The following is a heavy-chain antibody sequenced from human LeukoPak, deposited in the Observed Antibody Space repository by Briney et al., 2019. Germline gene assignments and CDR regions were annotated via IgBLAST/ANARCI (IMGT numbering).Heavy chain of an antibody. CDR2: FDPEDGET. Sequence: AAVKVSCKVSGYTLTKLSMHWVRQAPGKGLEWMGGFDPEDGETIYAQKFQGRVTMTEDTSTDTAYMELSSLRSEDTAVYYCATDKSYFQQLVHLFYYWGQGTLVTVSS. J-gene: IGHJ4*02. D-gene: IGHD6-13*01. CDR3: ATDKSYFQQLVHLFYY. V-gene: IGHV1-24*01. CDR1: GYTLTKLS.